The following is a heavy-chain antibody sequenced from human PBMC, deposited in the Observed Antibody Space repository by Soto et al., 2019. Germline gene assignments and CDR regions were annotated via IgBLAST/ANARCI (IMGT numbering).Heavy chain of an antibody. Sequence: QVQLQESGPGLVQPSETLSLTCTVSGGSISSYYWSWIRLPPGKGLEWIGYIFHSGSTHYNPSLESRGTIARDTSNNQCALKLTSVTAADTAVYYCAREGPHYDFWSGSDNWFDPWGQGTLVTVAS. CDR1: GGSISSYY. CDR2: IFHSGST. J-gene: IGHJ5*02. CDR3: AREGPHYDFWSGSDNWFDP. D-gene: IGHD3-3*01. V-gene: IGHV4-59*01.